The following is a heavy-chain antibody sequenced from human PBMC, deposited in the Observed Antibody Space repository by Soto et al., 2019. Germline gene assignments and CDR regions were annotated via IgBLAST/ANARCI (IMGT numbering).Heavy chain of an antibody. CDR2: IYYSGST. J-gene: IGHJ4*02. CDR3: ARGSELGYFDY. CDR1: GGSISSGDYY. Sequence: SETLSLTCTVSGGSISSGDYYWSWIRQPPGKGLEWIGYIYYSGSTYYNPSLKSRVTISVDTSKNQFSLKLSSVTAADTAVYYCARGSELGYFDYWGQGTLVTVSS. V-gene: IGHV4-30-4*01. D-gene: IGHD7-27*01.